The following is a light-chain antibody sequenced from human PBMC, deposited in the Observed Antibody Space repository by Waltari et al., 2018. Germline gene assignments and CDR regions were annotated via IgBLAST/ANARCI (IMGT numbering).Light chain of an antibody. J-gene: IGLJ2*01. CDR1: KSNIGADFD. CDR2: SFS. Sequence: QSVLTQPPSVSGAPGQRVTISCSGTKSNIGADFDVHWYQQVPGTAPNPLLHSFSNLPSGVSDRFSGFKSGASASLVSTGLQAEDEAMYDCQSYATTLSAVVFGGGTRLTV. CDR3: QSYATTLSAVV. V-gene: IGLV1-40*01.